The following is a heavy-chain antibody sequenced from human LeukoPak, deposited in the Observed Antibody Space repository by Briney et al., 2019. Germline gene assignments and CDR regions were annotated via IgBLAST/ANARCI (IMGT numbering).Heavy chain of an antibody. Sequence: GESLKVSCKGSGYSFTSYWIGWVRQMLGKGLEWMGIIYPGDSDTRYSPSFQGQVTISADKSISTAYLQWSSLKASDTAMYYCARHSPHCSGGSCYVGAFDYWGQGTLVTVSS. D-gene: IGHD2-15*01. CDR1: GYSFTSYW. V-gene: IGHV5-51*01. J-gene: IGHJ4*02. CDR3: ARHSPHCSGGSCYVGAFDY. CDR2: IYPGDSDT.